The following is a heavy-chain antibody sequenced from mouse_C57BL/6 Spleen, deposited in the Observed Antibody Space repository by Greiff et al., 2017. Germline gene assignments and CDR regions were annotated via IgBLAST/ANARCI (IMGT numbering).Heavy chain of an antibody. CDR2: IWGDGST. Sequence: VKLQESGPGLVAPSQSLSITCTVSGFSLTSYGVSWVRQPPGKVLEWLGVIWGDGSTNSPSAPISRLSISKDNSKSQVFLKLNSLQTDDTATYYCAKELGRGVFDDWGQGTTLTVSS. V-gene: IGHV2-3*01. J-gene: IGHJ2*01. CDR3: AKELGRGVFDD. D-gene: IGHD4-1*01. CDR1: GFSLTSYG.